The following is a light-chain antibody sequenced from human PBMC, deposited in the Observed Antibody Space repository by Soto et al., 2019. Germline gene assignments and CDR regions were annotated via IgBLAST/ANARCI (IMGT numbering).Light chain of an antibody. CDR3: QQYGSSPQT. V-gene: IGKV3-20*01. J-gene: IGKJ5*01. Sequence: EIVLTQSPGTLSLSPGESATLSCRASQSVRSRCLSWYQQKPGQAPRLLIYGASNRATGIPDRFSGSGSGTDFTLTISRLEPEDFAVYYCQQYGSSPQTFGQGTRLDIE. CDR1: QSVRSRC. CDR2: GAS.